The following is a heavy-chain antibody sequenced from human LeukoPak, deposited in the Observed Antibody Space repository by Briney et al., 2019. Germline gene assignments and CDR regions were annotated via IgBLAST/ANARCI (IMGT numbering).Heavy chain of an antibody. CDR2: INTNTENP. V-gene: IGHV7-4-1*02. Sequence: ASVNVSCTASGYTFTSYAMNWVRQAPGQGPEWMGWINTNTENPAYAQGFTGRFVFSLDISVSTAYLQINSLKAEDTAVYYCARMGYCTRATCGGAFDFWGQGTLVTVSS. J-gene: IGHJ4*02. CDR1: GYTFTSYA. CDR3: ARMGYCTRATCGGAFDF. D-gene: IGHD2-8*01.